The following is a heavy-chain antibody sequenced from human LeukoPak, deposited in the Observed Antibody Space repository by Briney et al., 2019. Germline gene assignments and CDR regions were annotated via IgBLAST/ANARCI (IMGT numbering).Heavy chain of an antibody. CDR1: GGSISSYY. Sequence: SETLSLTCTVSGGSISSYYWSWIRQPPGKGLEWIGYIYYSGSTNYNPSLKSRVTISVDTSKNQFSLKLSSVTAADTAVYYCARLYSSSWYDAFDIWGQGTMVTVSS. CDR2: IYYSGST. CDR3: ARLYSSSWYDAFDI. J-gene: IGHJ3*02. D-gene: IGHD6-13*01. V-gene: IGHV4-59*01.